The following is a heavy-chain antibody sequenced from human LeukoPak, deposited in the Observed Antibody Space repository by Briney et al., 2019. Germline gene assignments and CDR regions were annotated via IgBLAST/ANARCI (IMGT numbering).Heavy chain of an antibody. CDR1: GFTFSSYA. V-gene: IGHV3-23*01. CDR2: ISGSGGST. Sequence: GALRLSCAASGFTFSSYAMSWVRQAPGKGLEWVSAISGSGGSTYYADSVKGRFTISRDNSKNTLYLQINSLRAEDTAVYYCALTGTDMWFDPWGQGTLVTVSS. D-gene: IGHD1-7*01. J-gene: IGHJ5*02. CDR3: ALTGTDMWFDP.